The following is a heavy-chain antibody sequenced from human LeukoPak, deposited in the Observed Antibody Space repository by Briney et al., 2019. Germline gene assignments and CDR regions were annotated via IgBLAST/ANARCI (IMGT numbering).Heavy chain of an antibody. V-gene: IGHV3-23*01. J-gene: IGHJ4*02. D-gene: IGHD1-26*01. CDR2: IIDSGNSL. CDR1: GFPFSSCA. CDR3: AKDPIFSGSYGVFDS. Sequence: LPGGSLRLSCAASGFPFSSCAMSWVRQAPGKGLEWVSTIIDSGNSLYYADSVEGRFTISRDNSKNTLYLQMNSLRAGDTAVYYCAKDPIFSGSYGVFDSWGQGTLVTVSS.